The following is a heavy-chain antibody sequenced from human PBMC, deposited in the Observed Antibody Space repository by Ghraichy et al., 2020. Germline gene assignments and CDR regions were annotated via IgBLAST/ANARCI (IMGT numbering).Heavy chain of an antibody. J-gene: IGHJ6*03. D-gene: IGHD3-3*02. Sequence: ASVKVSCKASGYTFTSYGISWVRQAPGQGLEWMGWISAYNGNTNYAQKLQGRVTMTTDTSTSTAYMELRSLRSDDTAVYYCARAVISTYYYYYYYMDVWGKGTTVTVSS. CDR2: ISAYNGNT. CDR1: GYTFTSYG. CDR3: ARAVISTYYYYYYYMDV. V-gene: IGHV1-18*04.